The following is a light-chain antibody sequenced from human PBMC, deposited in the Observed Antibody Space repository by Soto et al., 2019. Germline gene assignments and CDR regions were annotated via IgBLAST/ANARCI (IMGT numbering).Light chain of an antibody. V-gene: IGKV3-20*01. CDR3: QRYDSLRT. CDR2: GAS. J-gene: IGKJ1*01. Sequence: EIVLTQSPGTLSLSPGERATLSYRASQSVRSNFLAWYQQKPGQAPRLLIYGASNRATGVPDRFSGSGSGTDFTLTITRLEAEDFAMYYCQRYDSLRTFGQGTNVDIK. CDR1: QSVRSNF.